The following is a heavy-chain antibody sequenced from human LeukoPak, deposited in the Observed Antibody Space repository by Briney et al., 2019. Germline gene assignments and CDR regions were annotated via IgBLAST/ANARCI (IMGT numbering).Heavy chain of an antibody. CDR2: IYNGGST. CDR1: GFTFSSYA. J-gene: IGHJ6*02. CDR3: ARGYYGIYYYGMDV. V-gene: IGHV3-53*01. Sequence: PGGSLRLSCAASGFTFSSYAMSWVRQAPGKGLEWVSVIYNGGSTYYADSVKGRFTISRDNSKNTLYLQMNSLRAEDTAVYYCARGYYGIYYYGMDVWGQGTTVTVSS. D-gene: IGHD3-10*01.